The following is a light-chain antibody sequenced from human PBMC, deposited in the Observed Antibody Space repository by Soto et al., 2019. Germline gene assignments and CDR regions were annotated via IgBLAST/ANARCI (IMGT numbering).Light chain of an antibody. J-gene: IGLJ1*01. Sequence: QSALTQPASVSGSPGQSITISCTGTNSDIGSYNLVSWYQQHPGKAPKLMIYEGNKRPSGVSNRFSGSKSGNTASLTISGLQAEDEADYYCCSYAGTSNVFGTGTKLTVL. CDR1: NSDIGSYNL. CDR3: CSYAGTSNV. CDR2: EGN. V-gene: IGLV2-23*03.